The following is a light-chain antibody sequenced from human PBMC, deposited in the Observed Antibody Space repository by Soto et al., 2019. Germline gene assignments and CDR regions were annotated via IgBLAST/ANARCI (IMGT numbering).Light chain of an antibody. Sequence: EVVFTQSPVTLSLSPGERATLSCRASQSFRGLLAWYQQKPGQAPRLLIYDAYNRATGIPPRFSGSGSGTDFTLTISSLQSEDFAVYYCQQYNNWPFITFGQGTRLEIK. V-gene: IGKV3-11*01. CDR1: QSFRGL. J-gene: IGKJ5*01. CDR3: QQYNNWPFIT. CDR2: DAY.